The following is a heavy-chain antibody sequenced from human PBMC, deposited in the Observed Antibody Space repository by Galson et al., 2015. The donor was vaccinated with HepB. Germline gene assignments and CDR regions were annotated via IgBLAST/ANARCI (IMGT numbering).Heavy chain of an antibody. D-gene: IGHD6-19*01. CDR1: GFTFRSYW. CDR2: IKEDGSEK. Sequence: SLRLSCAASGFTFRSYWMSWVRQAPGKGLEWVANIKEDGSEKYYVDSVKGRFTISRDNAKNSLYLQMNSLRAGDTAVYYCARVGGEAVAGTSPYYYYGMDVWGQGTTVTVSS. V-gene: IGHV3-7*03. J-gene: IGHJ6*02. CDR3: ARVGGEAVAGTSPYYYYGMDV.